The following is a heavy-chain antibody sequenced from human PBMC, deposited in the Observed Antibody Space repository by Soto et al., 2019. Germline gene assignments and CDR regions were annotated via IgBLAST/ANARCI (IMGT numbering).Heavy chain of an antibody. V-gene: IGHV3-23*01. J-gene: IGHJ4*02. Sequence: PGGSLRLSCAASGFTFSSYAMSWVRQAPGKGLEWVSAISGSGGSTYYADSVKGRFTISRDNSKNTLYLQMNSLRAEDTAVYYCANRDGRMVGATHFDYWGQGTLVTVSS. CDR1: GFTFSSYA. CDR3: ANRDGRMVGATHFDY. D-gene: IGHD1-26*01. CDR2: ISGSGGST.